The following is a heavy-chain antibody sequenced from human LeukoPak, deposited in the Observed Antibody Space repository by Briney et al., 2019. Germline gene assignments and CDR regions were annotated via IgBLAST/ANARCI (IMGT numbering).Heavy chain of an antibody. CDR3: ARGRLVYVELGLRFDY. CDR2: INPNSGGT. Sequence: ASVKVSCKASGYTFTGYCMHWVRQAPGQGLEWMGRINPNSGGTNYAQKFQGRVTMTRDTSISTAYMELSRLRSDDTAVYYCARGRLVYVELGLRFDYWGQGTLVTVSS. CDR1: GYTFTGYC. D-gene: IGHD1-7*01. V-gene: IGHV1-2*06. J-gene: IGHJ4*02.